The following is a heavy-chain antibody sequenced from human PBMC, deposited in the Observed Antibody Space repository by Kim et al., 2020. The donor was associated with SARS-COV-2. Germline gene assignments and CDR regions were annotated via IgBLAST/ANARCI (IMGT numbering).Heavy chain of an antibody. Sequence: GGSLRLSCAASGFTFSSYSMNWVRQAPGKGLEWVSYISSSSSTIYYADSVKGRFTISRDNAKNSLYLQMNSLRDEDTAVYYCASGGVAIVVVPATLDYYYGMDVWGQGTTVTVSS. J-gene: IGHJ6*02. CDR3: ASGGVAIVVVPATLDYYYGMDV. CDR2: ISSSSSTI. CDR1: GFTFSSYS. V-gene: IGHV3-48*02. D-gene: IGHD2-2*01.